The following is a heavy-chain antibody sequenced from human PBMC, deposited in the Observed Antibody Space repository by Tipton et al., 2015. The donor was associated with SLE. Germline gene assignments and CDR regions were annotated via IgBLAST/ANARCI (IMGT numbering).Heavy chain of an antibody. CDR1: GFTFSSYS. CDR3: ARLGYSSGWGYFDL. V-gene: IGHV3-21*04. CDR2: ISSSSSYI. Sequence: SLRLSCAASGFTFSSYSMNWVRQAPGKGLEWVSSISSSSSYIYYADSVKGRFTISRDNAKNSLYLQMNSLRAEDTAVYYCARLGYSSGWGYFDLWGRGTLVTVSS. J-gene: IGHJ2*01. D-gene: IGHD6-19*01.